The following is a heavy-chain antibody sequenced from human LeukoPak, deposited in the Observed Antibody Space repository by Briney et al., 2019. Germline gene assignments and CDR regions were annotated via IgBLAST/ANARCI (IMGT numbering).Heavy chain of an antibody. CDR1: GFTFCGIW. V-gene: IGHV3-7*01. CDR2: IKQDGSEK. D-gene: IGHD4-17*01. Sequence: GGSLRLSCAASGFTFCGIWMSWVRQAPGNGREWGANIKQDGSEKDYVDSVKGRITISRDNAKNSLYLPTNSLRAEDTAVYYCTRVSPYTVTTLQYFDNWGHGTLVTASS. CDR3: TRVSPYTVTTLQYFDN. J-gene: IGHJ4*01.